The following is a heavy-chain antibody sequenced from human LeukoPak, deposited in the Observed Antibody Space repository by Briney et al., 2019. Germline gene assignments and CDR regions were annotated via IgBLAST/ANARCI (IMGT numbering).Heavy chain of an antibody. Sequence: GESLKISCKDSGYSFTSYWIGWVRQMPGKGLEWMGIIYPGDSDTRYSPSFQGQVTISADKSISTAYLQWSSLKASDTAMYYCARSTSSPYCGGDCQEWASWAFDIWGQGTMVTVSS. D-gene: IGHD2-21*02. J-gene: IGHJ3*02. V-gene: IGHV5-51*01. CDR3: ARSTSSPYCGGDCQEWASWAFDI. CDR1: GYSFTSYW. CDR2: IYPGDSDT.